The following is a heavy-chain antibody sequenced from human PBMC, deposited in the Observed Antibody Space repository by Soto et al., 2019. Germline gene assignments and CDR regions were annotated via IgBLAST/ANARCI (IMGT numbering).Heavy chain of an antibody. CDR1: GYTFTSYG. CDR3: ARDSAYDFWSGYAPVP. D-gene: IGHD3-3*01. CDR2: ISAYNGNT. Sequence: ASLKVSCKASGYTFTSYGISWVRQAPGQGLEWMGWISAYNGNTNYAQKLQGRVTMTTDTSTSTAYMELRSLRSDDTAVYYCARDSAYDFWSGYAPVPWGQGTLVTVSS. J-gene: IGHJ5*02. V-gene: IGHV1-18*01.